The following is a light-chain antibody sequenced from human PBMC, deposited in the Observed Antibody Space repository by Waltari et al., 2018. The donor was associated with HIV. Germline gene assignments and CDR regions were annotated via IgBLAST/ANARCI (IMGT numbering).Light chain of an antibody. CDR3: QQSYSIPLT. CDR1: QNIDNN. J-gene: IGKJ3*01. CDR2: SAT. Sequence: DIQMTQSPSPLSTSIGDTVTIACRASQNIDNNLNWFQQKQGEAPKLLIFSATSLHLAAPSRFRGSVTGTEFTLTIDNLQPDDFATYYCQQSYSIPLTFGPGTKLDI. V-gene: IGKV1-39*01.